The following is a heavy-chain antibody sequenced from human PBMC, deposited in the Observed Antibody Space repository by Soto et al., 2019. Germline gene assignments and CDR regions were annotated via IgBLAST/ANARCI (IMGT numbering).Heavy chain of an antibody. V-gene: IGHV3-30-3*01. CDR2: ISYDGSNK. D-gene: IGHD3-10*01. Sequence: GGSLRLSCAASGFTLSSYAMHWVRQAPGKXLEWVAVISYDGSNKYYADSVKGRFTISRDNSKNTLYLQMNSLRAEDTAVYYCARDLWVRGVKNDYYGMDVWGQGTTVTVSS. J-gene: IGHJ6*02. CDR3: ARDLWVRGVKNDYYGMDV. CDR1: GFTLSSYA.